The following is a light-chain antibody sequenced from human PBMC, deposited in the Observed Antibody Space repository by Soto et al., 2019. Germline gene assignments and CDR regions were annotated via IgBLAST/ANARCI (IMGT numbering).Light chain of an antibody. CDR1: NTDVGQDKS. J-gene: IGLJ1*01. Sequence: QSVLTQPASVSGSRGQSITIYCVGRNTDVGQDKSVSWYQQGPGKAPKLLIFEVTNRPSGVSSRFSGSRSGNTASLTISGLKPDDEGDYFCVSYTDTDTLVFGTGTKLTVL. CDR3: VSYTDTDTLV. V-gene: IGLV2-14*01. CDR2: EVT.